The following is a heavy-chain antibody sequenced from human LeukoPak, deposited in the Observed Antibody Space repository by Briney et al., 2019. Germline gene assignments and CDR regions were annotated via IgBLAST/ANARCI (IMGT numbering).Heavy chain of an antibody. CDR1: GXTFXSYG. J-gene: IGHJ6*02. D-gene: IGHD3-22*01. Sequence: LXLSXXXXGXTFXSYGMHWVRQARGKGLEWVAVISYDGSNKYYADSVKGRFTIYRDNYKNTLYVQMNSLRAGDTAVYYCAKAPAVTMIVVVIPPGMDVWGQGTTVTVSS. V-gene: IGHV3-30*18. CDR3: AKAPAVTMIVVVIPPGMDV. CDR2: ISYDGSNK.